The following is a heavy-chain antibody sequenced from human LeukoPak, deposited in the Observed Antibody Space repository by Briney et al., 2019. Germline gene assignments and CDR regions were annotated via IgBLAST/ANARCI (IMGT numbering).Heavy chain of an antibody. V-gene: IGHV3-21*01. CDR3: ARGGVSVGGNFDY. CDR1: GFTFSSYG. Sequence: NPGGSLRLSCAASGFTFSSYGMSWVRQAPGKGLEWVSSISRSSSYIYYADSMKGRFTISRDNANNSLFLQMNSLRAEDTAVYYCARGGVSVGGNFDYWGQGTLVTVSS. CDR2: ISRSSSYI. D-gene: IGHD4-23*01. J-gene: IGHJ4*02.